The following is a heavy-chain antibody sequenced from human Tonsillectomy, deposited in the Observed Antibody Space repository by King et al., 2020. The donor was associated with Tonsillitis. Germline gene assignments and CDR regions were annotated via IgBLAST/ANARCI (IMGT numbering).Heavy chain of an antibody. CDR1: GFTFSTYA. J-gene: IGHJ5*02. CDR3: VKDLRRDCSSTSCSNWFDP. D-gene: IGHD2-2*01. V-gene: IGHV3-64D*06. CDR2: ISSNGGWT. Sequence: VQLVESGGGLVQPGGSLRLSCSASGFTFSTYAMHWVRQAPGKGLEYVSVISSNGGWTYYADSVKGRFTISRDNSKNTLYLQMSSLRAEDTAIYYCVKDLRRDCSSTSCSNWFDPWGQGTLVTVSS.